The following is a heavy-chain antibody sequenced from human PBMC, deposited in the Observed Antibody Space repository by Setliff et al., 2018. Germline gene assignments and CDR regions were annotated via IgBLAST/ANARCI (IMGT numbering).Heavy chain of an antibody. D-gene: IGHD3-22*01. CDR3: ARRRRDDSSGYYYVGWFDP. V-gene: IGHV4-39*01. J-gene: IGHJ5*02. CDR1: GGSISSSSYY. CDR2: IYYSGST. Sequence: SETLSLTCTVSGGSISSSSYYWGWIRQPPGKGLEWIGSIYYSGSTYYNPSLKSRVTISVDTSKNQFPLKLSSVTAADTAVYYCARRRRDDSSGYYYVGWFDPWGQVTLVTVSS.